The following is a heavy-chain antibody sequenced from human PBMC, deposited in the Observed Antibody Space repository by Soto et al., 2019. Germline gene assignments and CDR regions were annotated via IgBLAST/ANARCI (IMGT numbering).Heavy chain of an antibody. Sequence: SETLSLTCTVSGGSISSGGYYWGWIRQHPGKGLEWIGYIYYSGSTYYNPSLKSRVTISVDTSKNQFSLKLSSVTAADTAVYYCARGPKYSYGKRAGMEIDYWGQGTLVTVSS. J-gene: IGHJ4*02. CDR2: IYYSGST. D-gene: IGHD5-18*01. CDR3: ARGPKYSYGKRAGMEIDY. V-gene: IGHV4-31*03. CDR1: GGSISSGGYY.